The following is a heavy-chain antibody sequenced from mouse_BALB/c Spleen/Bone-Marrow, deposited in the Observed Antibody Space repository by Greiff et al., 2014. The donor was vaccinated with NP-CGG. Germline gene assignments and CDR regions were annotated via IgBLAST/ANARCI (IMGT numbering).Heavy chain of an antibody. V-gene: IGHV1-7*01. Sequence: QVPLQQSGAELAKPGAPVKMSCKASCYTSPSYWVPWGKKRPGPGLGWIGYINPSRGYNEYNQKFKDKATLTADKSSSTAYMQLSSLTSEDSAVYYCAGYYYGEGFAYWGQGTLVTVSA. CDR2: INPSRGYN. CDR1: CYTSPSYW. D-gene: IGHD1-1*01. CDR3: AGYYYGEGFAY. J-gene: IGHJ3*01.